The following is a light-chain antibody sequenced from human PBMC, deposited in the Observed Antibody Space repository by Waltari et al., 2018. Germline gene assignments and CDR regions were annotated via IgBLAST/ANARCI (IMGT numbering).Light chain of an antibody. V-gene: IGKV1-5*03. Sequence: DIQMTQSPSTLSASVGDRVTITCRASQRIGSWLAWYQQKPGKAPNLLIYKASSLESGVPPRFSGGGSGTEFTLSISSLQPDGFATYFCQQYDTYPYTFGQGTKLEI. CDR3: QQYDTYPYT. CDR2: KAS. CDR1: QRIGSW. J-gene: IGKJ2*01.